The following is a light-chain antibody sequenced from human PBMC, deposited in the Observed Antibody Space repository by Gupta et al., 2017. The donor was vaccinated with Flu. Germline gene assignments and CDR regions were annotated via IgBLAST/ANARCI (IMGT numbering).Light chain of an antibody. J-gene: IGLJ3*02. CDR1: RFGIGNNNY. Sequence: VIISCSGGRFGIGNNNYVASCQKLPGTAPKNLMYDDDRQPSGMPDRCSGSKYARTGTLGIIGLQTGEEDDYYCGTWDTSLSVWVFGGGTRLTVL. CDR3: GTWDTSLSVWV. CDR2: DDD. V-gene: IGLV1-51*01.